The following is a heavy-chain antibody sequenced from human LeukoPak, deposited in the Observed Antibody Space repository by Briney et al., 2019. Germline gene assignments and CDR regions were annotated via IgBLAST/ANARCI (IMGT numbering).Heavy chain of an antibody. Sequence: PGGSLRLPGAASGFTFSNAWMSWVRQAPGKGLEWVGRIKSKTDGGTTDYAAPVKGRFTISRDDSKNTLYLQMNSLKTEDTAVYYCTTDEALMVATGDYWGQGTLVTVSS. D-gene: IGHD5-12*01. J-gene: IGHJ4*02. CDR3: TTDEALMVATGDY. CDR2: IKSKTDGGTT. V-gene: IGHV3-15*01. CDR1: GFTFSNAW.